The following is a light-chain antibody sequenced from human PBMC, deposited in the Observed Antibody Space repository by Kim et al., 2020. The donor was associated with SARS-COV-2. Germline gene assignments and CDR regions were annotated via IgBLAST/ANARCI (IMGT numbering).Light chain of an antibody. CDR3: QQYRYYSYT. J-gene: IGKJ3*01. V-gene: IGKV1-5*03. CDR2: MTS. Sequence: DIQMTQSPSTLSANVGDRVIITCRASQSLDDWLAWYQHKPGKAPKLLIYMTSSLESGVPSRFSGSGFGTEFTPTISSLQPDDFATYYCQQYRYYSYTFGPGTKVDIK. CDR1: QSLDDW.